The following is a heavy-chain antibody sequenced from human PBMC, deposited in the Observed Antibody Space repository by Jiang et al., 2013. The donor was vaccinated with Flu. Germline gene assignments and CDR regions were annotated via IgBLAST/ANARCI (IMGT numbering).Heavy chain of an antibody. Sequence: GSGLVKPSETLSLTYTVSGGSISSYYWSWIRQPPGKGLEWIGYIYYSGSTNYNPSLKSRVTISVDTSKNQFSLKLSSVTAADTAVYYCAREVERMGFDYWGQGTLVTVSS. V-gene: IGHV4-59*01. CDR1: GGSISSYY. CDR3: AREVERMGFDY. CDR2: IYYSGST. J-gene: IGHJ4*02. D-gene: IGHD2-8*01.